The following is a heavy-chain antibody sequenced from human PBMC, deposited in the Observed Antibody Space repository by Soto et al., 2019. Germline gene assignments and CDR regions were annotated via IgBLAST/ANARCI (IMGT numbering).Heavy chain of an antibody. J-gene: IGHJ4*01. D-gene: IGHD1-26*01. V-gene: IGHV6-1*01. Sequence: PSQTLSLTCAITGDSVSSNSAGWSWVRQSPSRGLEWLGRTYYRSKWYYEYAVSVRGRITISPDTPKNQYSLQLNSVTPEDTAVYFCARGEQYSGRIFDYWGRGTLVTVSS. CDR2: TYYRSKWYY. CDR1: GDSVSSNSAG. CDR3: ARGEQYSGRIFDY.